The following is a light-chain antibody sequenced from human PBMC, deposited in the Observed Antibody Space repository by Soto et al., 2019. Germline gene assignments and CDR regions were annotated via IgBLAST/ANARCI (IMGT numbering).Light chain of an antibody. CDR2: GAS. CDR3: QLYNTRPQT. CDR1: QTVGSN. J-gene: IGKJ1*01. Sequence: EVVLTQSPATLSVSPGERATLSCRASQTVGSNLAWYQHKPGQAPRLLISGASTRATGVPARFSGSGSGTEFALTISGLQSEDFTVYFCQLYNTRPQTFGQGTKVDIK. V-gene: IGKV3-15*01.